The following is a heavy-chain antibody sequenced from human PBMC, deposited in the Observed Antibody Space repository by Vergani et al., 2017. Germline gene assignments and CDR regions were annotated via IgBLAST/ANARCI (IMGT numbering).Heavy chain of an antibody. CDR2: INPNSGGT. J-gene: IGHJ2*01. CDR1: GYTFTGYY. Sequence: QVQLVQSGAEVKKPGASVKVSCKASGYTFTGYYMHWVRQAPGQGLEWMGWINPNSGGTNYAQKFQGGVTMTRDTSISTAYMELSRRRSDDTAVYYCARGAVLGYCSGGSCYFDLWGRGTLVTVSS. D-gene: IGHD2-15*01. V-gene: IGHV1-2*02. CDR3: ARGAVLGYCSGGSCYFDL.